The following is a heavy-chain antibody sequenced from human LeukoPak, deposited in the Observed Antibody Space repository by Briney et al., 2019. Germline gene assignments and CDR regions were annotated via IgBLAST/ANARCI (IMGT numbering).Heavy chain of an antibody. V-gene: IGHV3-23*01. J-gene: IGHJ3*02. CDR3: AKDPGGYGGNSDAFDI. CDR2: ISGSGGST. D-gene: IGHD4-23*01. Sequence: GGSLRLSCAASGFTVSNNYMSWVRQAPGKGLEWVSAISGSGGSTYYADSVKGRFTISRDNSKNTLYLQMNSLRAEDTAVYYCAKDPGGYGGNSDAFDIWGQGTMVTVSS. CDR1: GFTVSNNY.